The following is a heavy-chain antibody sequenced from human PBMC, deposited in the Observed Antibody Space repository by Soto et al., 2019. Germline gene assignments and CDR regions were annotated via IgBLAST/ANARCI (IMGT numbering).Heavy chain of an antibody. J-gene: IGHJ6*02. Sequence: PXVSLSLSFAASGFTFSSYEMNWVRQAPGKGLEWVSYISSSGNTIHYADSVQGRFTISRDNAKNSLFLQMNSLRADDTAVYYCARDWWISDFSYYYGMDVWGQGTTVTVSS. CDR1: GFTFSSYE. D-gene: IGHD2-15*01. CDR2: ISSSGNTI. V-gene: IGHV3-48*03. CDR3: ARDWWISDFSYYYGMDV.